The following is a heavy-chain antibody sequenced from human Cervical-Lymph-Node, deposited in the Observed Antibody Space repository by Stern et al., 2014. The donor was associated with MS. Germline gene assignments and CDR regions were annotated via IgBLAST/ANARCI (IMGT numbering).Heavy chain of an antibody. D-gene: IGHD2-2*01. CDR1: GFSLNTGGVS. V-gene: IGHV2-5*02. CDR3: ARRKEPRRKTDQYHFDY. CDR2: IYWDDDD. J-gene: IGHJ4*02. Sequence: QVTLRESGPTLVKPTQTLTLTCTFSGFSLNTGGVSVGWIRQPPGKAPEWLALIYWDDDDRYSPSLRSRLTITPDTSKNQGGLTRTSLHPVDTATYYCARRKEPRRKTDQYHFDYWGQGILVTVSS.